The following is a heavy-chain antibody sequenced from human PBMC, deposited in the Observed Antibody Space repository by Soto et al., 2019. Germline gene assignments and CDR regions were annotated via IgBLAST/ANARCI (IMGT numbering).Heavy chain of an antibody. J-gene: IGHJ4*02. CDR3: AKGRGSSGWYEFDY. D-gene: IGHD6-19*01. CDR2: ISGSGGIT. Sequence: EVQLLESGGGLVQPGGSLRLSCAVSGFTFSSYAMSWVRQAPGKGLEWVPNISGSGGITNYADSVKGRFTISRDNSKNTLYLHMNSLRDEDTDVYYCAKGRGSSGWYEFDYWGQGTLVTVSS. CDR1: GFTFSSYA. V-gene: IGHV3-23*01.